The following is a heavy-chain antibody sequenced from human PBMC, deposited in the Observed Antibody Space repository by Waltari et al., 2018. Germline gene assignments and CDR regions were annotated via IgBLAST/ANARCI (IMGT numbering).Heavy chain of an antibody. D-gene: IGHD2-15*01. Sequence: VQLQQWGAGLLKPSETLSLTCAVYGGSFSGYYWSWIRQPPGKGLGWVGEINHSGSTNYNPSLKRRVTISVDTSKNQFSLKLSSVTAADTAVYYCARSLGSGWGQGTLVTVSS. CDR3: ARSLGSG. CDR2: INHSGST. CDR1: GGSFSGYY. V-gene: IGHV4-34*01. J-gene: IGHJ4*02.